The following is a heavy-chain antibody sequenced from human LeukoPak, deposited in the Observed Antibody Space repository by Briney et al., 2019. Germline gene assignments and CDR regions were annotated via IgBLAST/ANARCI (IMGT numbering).Heavy chain of an antibody. V-gene: IGHV4-31*03. CDR2: IYYSGST. J-gene: IGHJ6*02. CDR1: GGSISSGGYY. D-gene: IGHD2-2*01. Sequence: PSETLSLTCTVSGGSISSGGYYWSWLRQHPGKGLEWIGYIYYSGSTYYNPSLKSRVTISVDTSKNQFSLKLSSVTAADTAVYYCAIERYCSSTSCSPPYYYYGMDVWGQGTTVTVSS. CDR3: AIERYCSSTSCSPPYYYYGMDV.